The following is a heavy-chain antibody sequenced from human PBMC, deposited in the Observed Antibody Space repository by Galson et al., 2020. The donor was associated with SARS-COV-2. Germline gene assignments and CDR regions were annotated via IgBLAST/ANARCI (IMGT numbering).Heavy chain of an antibody. D-gene: IGHD3-3*01. CDR3: ARDGTITIFGVAPFYYYYMDV. CDR2: INAGNGNT. CDR1: GYTFTSYG. Sequence: ASVKVSCKASGYTFTSYGISWVRQAPGQRLEWMGWINAGNGNTKYSQKFQGRVTITRDTSASTAYMELSSLRSEDTAVYYCARDGTITIFGVAPFYYYYMDVWGKGTTVTVSS. V-gene: IGHV1-3*01. J-gene: IGHJ6*03.